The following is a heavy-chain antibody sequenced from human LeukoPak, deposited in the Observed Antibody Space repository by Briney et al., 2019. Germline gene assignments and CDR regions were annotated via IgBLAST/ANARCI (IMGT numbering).Heavy chain of an antibody. D-gene: IGHD1-26*01. J-gene: IGHJ4*02. CDR2: ISSSSSFI. Sequence: GGSLRLSCAASGFTFITYSMNWVRQAPGKGLEWVSSISSSSSFISYADSVKGRFTISRDNAKNSLYLQMNSLRAEDTAVYYCATKRLSGSYLFDYWGQGTLVTVSS. V-gene: IGHV3-21*01. CDR1: GFTFITYS. CDR3: ATKRLSGSYLFDY.